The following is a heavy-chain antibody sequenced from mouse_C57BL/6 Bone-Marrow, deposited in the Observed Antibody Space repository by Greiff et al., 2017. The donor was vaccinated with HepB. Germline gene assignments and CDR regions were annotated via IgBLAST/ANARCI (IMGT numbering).Heavy chain of an antibody. CDR1: GYTFTDYY. CDR3: ASKWESY. V-gene: IGHV1-26*01. J-gene: IGHJ3*01. CDR2: INPNNGGT. Sequence: EVQLQQSGPELVKPGASVKISCKASGYTFTDYYMNWVKQSHGKSLEWIGDINPNNGGTSYNQKFKGKATLTVDKSSSTAYMELRSLTSEDSAVYYCASKWESYWGQGTLVTVSA. D-gene: IGHD4-1*02.